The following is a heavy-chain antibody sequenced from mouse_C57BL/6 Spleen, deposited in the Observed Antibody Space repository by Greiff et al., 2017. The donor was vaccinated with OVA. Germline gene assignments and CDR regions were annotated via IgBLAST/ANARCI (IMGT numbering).Heavy chain of an antibody. CDR1: GFTFSDYG. CDR2: ISSGSSTI. V-gene: IGHV5-17*01. J-gene: IGHJ1*03. D-gene: IGHD2-1*01. CDR3: ARKNYGNYWYFDV. Sequence: EVKLVESGGGLVKPGGSLKLSCAASGFTFSDYGMHWVRQAPEKGLEWVAYISSGSSTIYYADTVKGRFTISRDNAKNTLFLQMTSLRSEDTAMYYCARKNYGNYWYFDVWGTGTTVTVSS.